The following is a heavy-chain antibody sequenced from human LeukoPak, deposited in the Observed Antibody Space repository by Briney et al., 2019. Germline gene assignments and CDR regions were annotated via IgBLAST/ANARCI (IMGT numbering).Heavy chain of an antibody. CDR1: GGSISSGDYY. Sequence: PSETLSLTCTVSGGSISSGDYYWSWIRQPPGKGLEWIGYIYYSGSAYYTPSLKSRVTISVDRSKNQFSLKLSSVTAADTAVYYCARTPIGSCSSISCSNWFDPWGQGTLVTVSS. V-gene: IGHV4-30-4*01. CDR2: IYYSGSA. D-gene: IGHD2-2*01. J-gene: IGHJ5*02. CDR3: ARTPIGSCSSISCSNWFDP.